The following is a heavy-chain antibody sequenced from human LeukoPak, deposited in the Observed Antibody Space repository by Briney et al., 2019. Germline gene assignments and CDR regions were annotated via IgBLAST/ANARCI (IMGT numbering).Heavy chain of an antibody. CDR1: GFTFSSYS. D-gene: IGHD4-23*01. CDR2: ISSSSSYI. V-gene: IGHV3-21*01. CDR3: ARNYGGNSFDY. Sequence: GGSLRLSCAASGFTFSSYSMTWVRQAPGKGLEWVSSISSSSSYIYYADSVRGRFTISRDNAKNSLYLQMNSLRAEDTAVYYCARNYGGNSFDYWGQGTLVTVSS. J-gene: IGHJ4*02.